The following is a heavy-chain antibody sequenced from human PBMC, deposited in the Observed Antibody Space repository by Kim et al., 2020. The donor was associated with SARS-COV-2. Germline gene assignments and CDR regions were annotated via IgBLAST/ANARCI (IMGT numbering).Heavy chain of an antibody. V-gene: IGHV4-4*02. J-gene: IGHJ4*02. CDR3: ARSWDYYDSSGYPGH. Sequence: PSLKSRVTISVDKSKNQFSLKLSSVTDADTAVYYCARSWDYYDSSGYPGHWGQGTLVTVSS. D-gene: IGHD3-22*01.